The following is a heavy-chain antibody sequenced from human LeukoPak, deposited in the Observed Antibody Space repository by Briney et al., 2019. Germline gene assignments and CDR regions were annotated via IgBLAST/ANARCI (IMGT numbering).Heavy chain of an antibody. Sequence: ASVKVSCKASGYTFTDYYMNWVRQAPGQGLEWMGWINPNSGGINYAQKFQDRVTITRDTSINTAYMELSRLSSDDTAIYYCARDSQPTARGGVVVAAVPDYYMDVWGKGTTVTVSS. V-gene: IGHV1-2*02. D-gene: IGHD2-15*01. J-gene: IGHJ6*03. CDR3: ARDSQPTARGGVVVAAVPDYYMDV. CDR2: INPNSGGI. CDR1: GYTFTDYY.